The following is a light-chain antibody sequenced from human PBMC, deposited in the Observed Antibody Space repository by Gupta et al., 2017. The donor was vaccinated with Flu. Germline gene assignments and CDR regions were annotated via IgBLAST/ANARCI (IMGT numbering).Light chain of an antibody. V-gene: IGKV3-11*01. CDR2: DAS. CDR1: QSVSSY. J-gene: IGKJ1*01. CDR3: QQRSNWPWT. Sequence: ETVLTQSPATLSLSPGERATLSCGASQSVSSYLAWYQQKPGQAPRLLIYDASNRATGIPARFSGSGSRTDFTLTISSLEPEDFAVYYCQQRSNWPWTFGQGTKVEIK.